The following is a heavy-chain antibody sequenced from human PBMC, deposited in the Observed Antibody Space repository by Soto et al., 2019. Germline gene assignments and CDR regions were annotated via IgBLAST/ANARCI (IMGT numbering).Heavy chain of an antibody. V-gene: IGHV3-66*01. CDR1: GFTVSSNY. CDR2: IYSGGST. CDR3: ARGAATATIPLYYYYGMDV. Sequence: GGSLRLSCAASGFTVSSNYMSWVRQAPGKGLEWVSVIYSGGSTYYADSVKGRFTISRDNSKNTLYLQMNSLRAEDTAVYYCARGAATATIPLYYYYGMDVWGQGTTVTVS. J-gene: IGHJ6*02. D-gene: IGHD1-26*01.